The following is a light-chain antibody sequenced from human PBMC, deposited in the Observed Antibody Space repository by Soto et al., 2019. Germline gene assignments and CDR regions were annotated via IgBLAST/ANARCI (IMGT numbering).Light chain of an antibody. CDR2: EVS. CDR1: SSDVGGYNY. V-gene: IGLV2-14*01. Sequence: QSALTQPASVSGSPGQSITISCTGTSSDVGGYNYVSWYQQHPGKAPKLIIYEVSNRPSGVSNRFSGSKSGNTASLTISGLQAKDEADYYCNSYTSKSTGVFGTGTQLTVL. J-gene: IGLJ1*01. CDR3: NSYTSKSTGV.